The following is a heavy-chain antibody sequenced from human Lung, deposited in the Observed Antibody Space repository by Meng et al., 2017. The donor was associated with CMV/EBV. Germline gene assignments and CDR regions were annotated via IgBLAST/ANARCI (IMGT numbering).Heavy chain of an antibody. D-gene: IGHD4-17*01. Sequence: GESXKISCAASRFTFSDYWMSWVRQTPGKGLEWVANIQKDGGEKYYVDSVKGRFTISRDNAKNSVYLQINNLRADDTAVYYCARDPDYADVLDHWGQGTLVTVSS. V-gene: IGHV3-7*01. CDR3: ARDPDYADVLDH. J-gene: IGHJ4*02. CDR2: IQKDGGEK. CDR1: RFTFSDYW.